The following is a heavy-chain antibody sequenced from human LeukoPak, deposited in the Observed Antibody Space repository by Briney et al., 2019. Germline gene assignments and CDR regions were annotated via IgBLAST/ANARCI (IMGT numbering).Heavy chain of an antibody. CDR1: GGFISRDP. D-gene: IGHD3-3*01. CDR3: ASRVLRFLGGAFDI. V-gene: IGHV4-59*01. Sequence: SETLSLTCTVSGGFISRDPWSWIRQPPGKGLEWIGYISHSGSTDYKPSLESRVTISLDRSNNQFSLELDSVTAADTAVYFCASRVLRFLGGAFDIWGQGTMVTVSS. CDR2: ISHSGST. J-gene: IGHJ3*02.